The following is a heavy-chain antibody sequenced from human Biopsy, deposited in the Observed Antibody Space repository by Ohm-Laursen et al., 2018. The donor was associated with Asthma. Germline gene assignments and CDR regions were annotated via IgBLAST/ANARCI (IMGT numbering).Heavy chain of an antibody. Sequence: SSVKVSCTSLGGTFNTYVIGWVRQAPGQGLEWMGGINSVFGTTTSPQKFQDRVTITADDSTSTVYMELSSLRSEDTAVYYCARKAGSCISRSCYSLDFWGQGTLVTVSS. CDR3: ARKAGSCISRSCYSLDF. CDR1: GGTFNTYV. CDR2: INSVFGTT. V-gene: IGHV1-69*01. D-gene: IGHD2-15*01. J-gene: IGHJ4*02.